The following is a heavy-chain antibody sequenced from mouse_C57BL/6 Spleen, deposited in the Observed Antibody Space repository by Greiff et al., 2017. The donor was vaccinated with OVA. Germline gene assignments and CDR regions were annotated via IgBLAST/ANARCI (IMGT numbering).Heavy chain of an antibody. CDR1: GYAFSSSW. CDR2: IYPGDGDT. J-gene: IGHJ1*03. Sequence: VKLMESGPELVKPGASVKISCKASGYAFSSSWMNWVKQRPGKGLEWIGRIYPGDGDTNYNGKFKGKATLTADKSSSTAYMQLSSLTSEDSAVYFCARSLYDSGVWGTGTTVTVSS. CDR3: ARSLYDSGV. V-gene: IGHV1-82*01. D-gene: IGHD2-4*01.